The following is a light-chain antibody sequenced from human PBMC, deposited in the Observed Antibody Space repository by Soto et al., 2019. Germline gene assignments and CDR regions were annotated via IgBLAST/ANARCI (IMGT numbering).Light chain of an antibody. CDR2: ANT. Sequence: QSVLTQPPSVSGAPGQRVTISCSGTTSNIGAGYDVHWYQLLPGTAPKLLIHANTDRPSGVPDRFSGSKSGTSASLAITGLQAEDEADYYCQSYDSGLSGSIFGGGTKLTVL. CDR1: TSNIGAGYD. CDR3: QSYDSGLSGSI. J-gene: IGLJ2*01. V-gene: IGLV1-40*01.